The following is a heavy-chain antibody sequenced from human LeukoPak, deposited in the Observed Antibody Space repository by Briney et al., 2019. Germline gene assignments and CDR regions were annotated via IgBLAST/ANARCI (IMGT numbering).Heavy chain of an antibody. CDR2: ISSTGST. V-gene: IGHV4-61*02. CDR1: GGSISSGGHY. J-gene: IGHJ3*02. CDR3: ARPHYYDSPDAFDN. D-gene: IGHD3-22*01. Sequence: SETLSLTCTVSGGSISSGGHYWSWIRQPAGKGLEYLGRISSTGSTNYSPSLRSRVTISADTSKNQFSLKLSSVTAADTAVYYCARPHYYDSPDAFDNWGQGTMVTVSS.